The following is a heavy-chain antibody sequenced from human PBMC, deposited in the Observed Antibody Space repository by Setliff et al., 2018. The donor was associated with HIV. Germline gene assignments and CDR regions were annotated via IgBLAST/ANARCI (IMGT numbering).Heavy chain of an antibody. CDR2: IYYSGST. Sequence: SETLSLTCTVSGGSIKSSSDYWGWIRQPPGKGLEWIGTIYYSGSTYYNPSLKSRVTISVDTSKNQFSLKLSSVTSDDTAVYYCAKILNSHGNWGQGTLVTVSS. V-gene: IGHV4-39*01. CDR3: AKILNSHGN. D-gene: IGHD1-26*01. CDR1: GGSIKSSSDY. J-gene: IGHJ4*02.